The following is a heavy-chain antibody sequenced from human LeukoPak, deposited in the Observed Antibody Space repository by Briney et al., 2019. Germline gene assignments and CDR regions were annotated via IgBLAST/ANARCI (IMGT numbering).Heavy chain of an antibody. D-gene: IGHD3-10*01. CDR3: ARVSPSYYGSGSYYNEGVKNWFDP. J-gene: IGHJ5*02. CDR2: ISAYNGNT. V-gene: IGHV1-18*04. Sequence: ASVKVSCKASGYTFTSYGISWVRQAPGQGLEWMGWISAYNGNTNYAQKLQGRVTMATDTSTSTAYMELRSLRSDDTAVYYCARVSPSYYGSGSYYNEGVKNWFDPWGQGTLVTVSS. CDR1: GYTFTSYG.